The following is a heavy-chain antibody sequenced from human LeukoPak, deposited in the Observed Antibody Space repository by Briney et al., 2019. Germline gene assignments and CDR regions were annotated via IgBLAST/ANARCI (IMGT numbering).Heavy chain of an antibody. CDR1: GFTSTNYG. CDR3: AKDDSMLGQSVNHYFDY. J-gene: IGHJ4*02. Sequence: PGRSLRPSCAASGFTSTNYGMHWVRQAPGKGLEWVAVISYDGSYRYHADSVKGRFTISRDNSKNSLFLQMNSLRVEDTAVYYCAKDDSMLGQSVNHYFDYWGQGTLVTVSS. V-gene: IGHV3-30*18. CDR2: ISYDGSYR. D-gene: IGHD3-10*02.